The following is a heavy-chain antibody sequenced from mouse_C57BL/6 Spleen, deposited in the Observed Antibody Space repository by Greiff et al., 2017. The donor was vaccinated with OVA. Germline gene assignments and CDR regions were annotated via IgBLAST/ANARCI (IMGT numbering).Heavy chain of an antibody. V-gene: IGHV7-3*01. Sequence: DVKLVESGGGLVQPGGSLSLSCAASGFTFTDYYMSWVRQPPGKALEWLGFIRNKANGYTTEYSASVKGRFTISRDNSQSILYLQMNALRAEDSATYYCASSYGGYFDVWGTGTTVTVSS. J-gene: IGHJ1*03. CDR1: GFTFTDYY. D-gene: IGHD1-1*01. CDR3: ASSYGGYFDV. CDR2: IRNKANGYTT.